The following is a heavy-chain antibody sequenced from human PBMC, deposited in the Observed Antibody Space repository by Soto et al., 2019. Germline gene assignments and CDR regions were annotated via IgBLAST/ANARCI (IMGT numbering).Heavy chain of an antibody. J-gene: IGHJ6*02. CDR1: GFTFSSYG. CDR3: ARDREQDYYGMDV. D-gene: IGHD1-1*01. V-gene: IGHV3-33*01. CDR2: IWYDGSNK. Sequence: GGSLRLSCAASGFTFSSYGMHWVRQAPGKGLEWVAVIWYDGSNKYYEDSVKGRFTISRDNSKNKLYMQMNSLGAEDTAVYYCARDREQDYYGMDVWGQGTTVTVSS.